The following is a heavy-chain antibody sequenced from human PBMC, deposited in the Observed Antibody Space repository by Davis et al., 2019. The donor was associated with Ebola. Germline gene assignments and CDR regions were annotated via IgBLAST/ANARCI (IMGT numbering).Heavy chain of an antibody. J-gene: IGHJ4*02. CDR2: IYDQST. CDR3: ATTQWLREFDN. V-gene: IGHV3-53*05. CDR1: GFTFSSNL. D-gene: IGHD6-19*01. Sequence: GESLKISCAASGFTFSSNLRTWVWPARGKGQVRFTAIYDQSTAYADAVRGRFIISRDKSNNTLYLEMSSLRVDDTAVYYCATTQWLREFDNWGQGTLVTVSS.